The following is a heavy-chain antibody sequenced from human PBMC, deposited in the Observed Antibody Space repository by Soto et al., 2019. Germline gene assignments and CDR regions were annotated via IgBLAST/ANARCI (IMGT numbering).Heavy chain of an antibody. D-gene: IGHD3-10*01. V-gene: IGHV4-31*03. Sequence: QVQLQESGPGLVKPSQTLSLTCTVSGGSISSGGYYWSWIRQHPGKGLEWIGYIYYSGSTYYNPSLKSRVTTTVDTSKNQFSLKPSSVTAADTAVYYCARDNGDGFGELLSSWFDPWGQGTLVTVSS. CDR3: ARDNGDGFGELLSSWFDP. CDR2: IYYSGST. J-gene: IGHJ5*02. CDR1: GGSISSGGYY.